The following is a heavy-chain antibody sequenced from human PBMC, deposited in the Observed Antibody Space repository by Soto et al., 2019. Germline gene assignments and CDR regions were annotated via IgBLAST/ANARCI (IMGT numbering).Heavy chain of an antibody. Sequence: GGSLRLSFAAHGFTFSSYLMPSVRAAPGKGVVTVSRINSDVSSTRYAESVTGRFTISRHNAKKTQYLQMNSLRAEDTAVYYCARDPGWDCSSTSCYFGMDVWGQGT. CDR3: ARDPGWDCSSTSCYFGMDV. CDR1: GFTFSSYL. V-gene: IGHV3-74*01. J-gene: IGHJ6*02. CDR2: INSDVSST. D-gene: IGHD2-2*01.